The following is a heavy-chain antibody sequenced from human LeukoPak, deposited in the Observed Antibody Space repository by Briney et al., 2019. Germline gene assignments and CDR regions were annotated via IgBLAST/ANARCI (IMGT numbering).Heavy chain of an antibody. J-gene: IGHJ4*02. CDR2: IYYSGST. Sequence: PSETLSLTCTVSGGSISSSSYYWGWVRQPPGKGLEWIGSIYYSGSTYYNPSLKSRVTISVETSKNQFSLKLSSVTAADTAVYYCASVDALNFRYLDDWGQGTLVTVSS. CDR3: ASVDALNFRYLDD. V-gene: IGHV4-39*01. CDR1: GGSISSSSYY. D-gene: IGHD2-2*01.